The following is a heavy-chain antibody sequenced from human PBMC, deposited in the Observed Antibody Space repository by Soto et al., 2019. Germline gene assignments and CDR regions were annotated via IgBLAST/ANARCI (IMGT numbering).Heavy chain of an antibody. V-gene: IGHV6-1*01. CDR3: ARDAAPTLNYPHGMDV. CDR1: GGSVSTNIAA. D-gene: IGHD1-7*01. CDR2: TLYRSSKWYN. J-gene: IGHJ6*02. Sequence: PSQTLSLTCAISGGSVSTNIAAWGWIRQSPSRGLEWLGRTLYRSSKWYNEYAVSVKSRMTINPDTSKNQFSLQLNSVTPEDTAVYYCARDAAPTLNYPHGMDVWGQGTEVTVSS.